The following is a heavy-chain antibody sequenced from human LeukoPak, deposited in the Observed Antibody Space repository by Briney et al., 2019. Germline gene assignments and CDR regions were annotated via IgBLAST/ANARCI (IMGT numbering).Heavy chain of an antibody. V-gene: IGHV4-39*07. CDR2: IYYSGTT. CDR1: GGSLSSSGYY. CDR3: ARASYYYDPWLDY. D-gene: IGHD3-22*01. J-gene: IGHJ4*02. Sequence: SETLSLTCTVSGGSLSSSGYYWGWIRQPPGTGLEWIGTIYYSGTTYYNPSLKSRVTISVDTSKNQFSLNLTSVTAADTAVYYCARASYYYDPWLDYWGQGTLVTVSS.